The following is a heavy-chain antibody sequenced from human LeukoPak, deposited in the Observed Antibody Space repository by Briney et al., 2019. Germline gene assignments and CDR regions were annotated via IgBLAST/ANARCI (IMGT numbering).Heavy chain of an antibody. D-gene: IGHD6-13*01. V-gene: IGHV4-30-2*01. CDR2: IYHSGST. Sequence: SETLSLTCTVSGGSLSSGGYYWSWIRQPPGRGLEWIGYIYHSGSTYYNPSLKSRVTISVDMSKNQFSLKLSSVTAADTAVYYCARVGIAAAGNAYWGQGTLVTVSS. CDR1: GGSLSSGGYY. CDR3: ARVGIAAAGNAY. J-gene: IGHJ4*02.